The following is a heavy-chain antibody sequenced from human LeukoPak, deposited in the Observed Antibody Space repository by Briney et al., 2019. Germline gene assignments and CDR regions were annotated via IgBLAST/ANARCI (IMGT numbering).Heavy chain of an antibody. CDR1: GFTLSDYY. V-gene: IGHV3-11*01. CDR3: ARDPFYTSNFDF. Sequence: GGSLRLSCAASGFTLSDYYMAWIRQAPGKGLEWISYISNRGDNIHYADSVQGRFTVSRDNAKNSLFLQMDSLRAEDTAVYYCARDPFYTSNFDFWGQGTLVSVSS. J-gene: IGHJ4*02. D-gene: IGHD6-13*01. CDR2: ISNRGDNI.